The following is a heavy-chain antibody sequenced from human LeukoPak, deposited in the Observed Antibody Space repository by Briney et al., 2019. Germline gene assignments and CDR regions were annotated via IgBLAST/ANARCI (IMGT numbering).Heavy chain of an antibody. V-gene: IGHV3-11*01. D-gene: IGHD5-12*01. CDR1: GFTFRYYH. CDR3: ARGGWLRKRLFDY. J-gene: IGHJ4*02. Sequence: GGSVRLFCAASGFTFRYYHMSWLRQAPGRGLVGVSYISSSGSTIHYAASVKGRFTISRVNAKNSLELQMSSLRAEDTAVYYCARGGWLRKRLFDYWGQGTLVTVSS. CDR2: ISSSGSTI.